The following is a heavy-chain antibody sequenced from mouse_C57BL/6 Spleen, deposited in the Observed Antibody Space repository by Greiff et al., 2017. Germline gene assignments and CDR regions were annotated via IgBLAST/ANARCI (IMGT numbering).Heavy chain of an antibody. Sequence: EVNVVESGGGLVKPGGSLKLSCAASGFTFSSYAMSWVRQTPEKRLECVATISDGGSYTYYPDNVKGRFTISRDNAKNNLYLQMSHLKSEDTAMYYCARARTGYYAMDYWGQGTSVTVSS. CDR2: ISDGGSYT. J-gene: IGHJ4*01. V-gene: IGHV5-4*03. D-gene: IGHD4-1*01. CDR3: ARARTGYYAMDY. CDR1: GFTFSSYA.